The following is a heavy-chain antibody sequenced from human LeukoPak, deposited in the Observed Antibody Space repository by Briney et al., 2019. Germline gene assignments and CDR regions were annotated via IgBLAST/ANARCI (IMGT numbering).Heavy chain of an antibody. CDR2: INPSGGST. CDR3: ARGQLLYSSSSLFLEY. J-gene: IGHJ4*02. V-gene: IGHV1-46*01. Sequence: GASVKASCKASGYTFTSYYMHWVRQAPGQGLEWMGIINPSGGSTSYAQKFQGRVTMTRDMSTSTVYMELSSLRSEDTAVYYCARGQLLYSSSSLFLEYWGQGTLVTVSS. CDR1: GYTFTSYY. D-gene: IGHD6-6*01.